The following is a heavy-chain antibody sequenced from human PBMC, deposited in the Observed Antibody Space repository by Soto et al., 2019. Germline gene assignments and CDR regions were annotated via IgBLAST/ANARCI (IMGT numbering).Heavy chain of an antibody. CDR2: IWYDGSNK. CDR1: GFTFSSYG. Sequence: GGSLRLSCAASGFTFSSYGMHWVRQAPGKGLEWVAVIWYDGSNKYYADSVKGRFTISRDNSKNTLYLQMNSLRAEDTAVYYCARDLSGIPQLIFDYWGQGTLVTVSS. D-gene: IGHD1-1*01. J-gene: IGHJ4*02. CDR3: ARDLSGIPQLIFDY. V-gene: IGHV3-33*01.